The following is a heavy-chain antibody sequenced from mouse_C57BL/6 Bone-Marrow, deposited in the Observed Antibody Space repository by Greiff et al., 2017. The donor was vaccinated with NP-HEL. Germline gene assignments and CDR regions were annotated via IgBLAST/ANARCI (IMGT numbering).Heavy chain of an antibody. CDR1: GFSLSTFGMG. CDR3: ARTIITTVVATRFDY. Sequence: QVTLKESGPGILQPSQTLSLTCSFSGFSLSTFGMGVGWIRQPSGKGLEWLAHIWWDDDKYYNPSLKSRLTISKDTSKNQVFLRIANVDTADTATYDCARTIITTVVATRFDYWGQGTTLTVSS. D-gene: IGHD1-1*01. CDR2: IWWDDDK. V-gene: IGHV8-8*01. J-gene: IGHJ2*01.